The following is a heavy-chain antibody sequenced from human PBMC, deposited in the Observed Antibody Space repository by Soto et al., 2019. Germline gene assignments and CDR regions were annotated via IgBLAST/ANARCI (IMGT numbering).Heavy chain of an antibody. J-gene: IGHJ5*02. Sequence: QEQLVQSGAEVKEPGASVKVSCKASGYTFINYYIYWVRQAPGQGLEWMAIINPMGGSTNYAQEFQGRVTLTSDTSTSTVYIELSRLRFEDTALFYCARDLAAGDLWGQGTLVTVSS. CDR2: INPMGGST. CDR1: GYTFINYY. D-gene: IGHD6-13*01. CDR3: ARDLAAGDL. V-gene: IGHV1-46*01.